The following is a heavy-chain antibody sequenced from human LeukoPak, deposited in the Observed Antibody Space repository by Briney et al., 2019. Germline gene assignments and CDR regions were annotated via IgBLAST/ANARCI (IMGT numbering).Heavy chain of an antibody. CDR2: IHYSGST. V-gene: IGHV4-59*02. CDR3: ARTTEGGYTYDYFYYFYMDV. Sequence: SETLSLTCTVSGGSVSGYYWSWIRQPPGKGLQWIGYIHYSGSTNYNPSLKSRLTISVDTSKNQFSLKLTSVTAADTAVYYCARTTEGGYTYDYFYYFYMDVWGKGTTVTISS. CDR1: GGSVSGYY. D-gene: IGHD5-18*01. J-gene: IGHJ6*03.